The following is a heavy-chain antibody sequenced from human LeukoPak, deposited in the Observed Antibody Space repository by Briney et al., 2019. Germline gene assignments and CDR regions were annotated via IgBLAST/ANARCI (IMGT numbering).Heavy chain of an antibody. CDR2: INPNSGGT. Sequence: ASVKVSCKASGYTFTGYYMHWVRQAPGQGLEWMGWINPNSGGTNYAQKFQGRVTMTRDTSISTAYMELSRLRSDDTAVYYCAGWDIVVVPAANSDYWGQGTLVTVSS. CDR3: AGWDIVVVPAANSDY. CDR1: GYTFTGYY. J-gene: IGHJ4*02. D-gene: IGHD2-2*01. V-gene: IGHV1-2*02.